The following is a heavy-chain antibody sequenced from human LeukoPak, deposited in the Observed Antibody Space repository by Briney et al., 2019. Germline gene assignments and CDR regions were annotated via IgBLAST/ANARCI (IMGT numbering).Heavy chain of an antibody. J-gene: IGHJ5*02. CDR1: GGSFSGYY. V-gene: IGHV4-34*01. Sequence: SETLSLTCAVYGGSFSGYYWCWIRQPPGKGLEWIGEINHTGSTNYNPSLKSRVTISVDTSKNQFSLKLSSVTAADMAMYYCARGEAGYCSSTSCYGFRWFDPWGQGTLVTVSS. CDR2: INHTGST. CDR3: ARGEAGYCSSTSCYGFRWFDP. D-gene: IGHD2-2*01.